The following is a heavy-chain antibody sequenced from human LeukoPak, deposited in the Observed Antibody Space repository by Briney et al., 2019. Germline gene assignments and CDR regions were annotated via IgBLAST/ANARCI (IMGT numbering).Heavy chain of an antibody. CDR1: GYTFISYG. D-gene: IGHD1-26*01. Sequence: ASVKVSCKASGYTFISYGISWVRQVPGQGLEWMGWISVHNGNTNYAQKLQGRVTMNTDTSASTAYMELRSLRSDDTAVYYCARWGGSYYFHYIDHWGQGTLVTVSS. CDR2: ISVHNGNT. CDR3: ARWGGSYYFHYIDH. V-gene: IGHV1-18*01. J-gene: IGHJ4*02.